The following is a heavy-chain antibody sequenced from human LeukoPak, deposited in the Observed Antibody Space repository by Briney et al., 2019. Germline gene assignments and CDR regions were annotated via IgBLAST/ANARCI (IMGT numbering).Heavy chain of an antibody. CDR1: GFTFSSYD. V-gene: IGHV3-23*01. D-gene: IGHD2-2*01. CDR3: VKDFLHGPHIEPVGSVGPFDY. J-gene: IGHJ4*02. Sequence: GGSLRLSCATSGFTFSSYDMSWVRQAPGKGLEWVSGLHADSGMTYYADSVKGRFTISRDNSKNTLYFQMNSLSAEDTAVYYCVKDFLHGPHIEPVGSVGPFDYWGQGALVTVSS. CDR2: LHADSGMT.